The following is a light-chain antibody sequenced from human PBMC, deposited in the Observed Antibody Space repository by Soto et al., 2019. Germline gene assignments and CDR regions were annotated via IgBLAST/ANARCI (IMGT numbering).Light chain of an antibody. CDR3: EGYVCLPIP. CDR1: QSIGINY. CDR2: GAS. Sequence: IVMTKYHATLSVSPGEIATLSCRASQSIGINYLAWYQQKPGQAPRLLIYGASTRATGIPDRFSGSGSGTDFTLTINRVAAEDFAVYYCEGYVCLPIPFGQGTRLEIK. V-gene: IGKV3-20*01. J-gene: IGKJ5*01.